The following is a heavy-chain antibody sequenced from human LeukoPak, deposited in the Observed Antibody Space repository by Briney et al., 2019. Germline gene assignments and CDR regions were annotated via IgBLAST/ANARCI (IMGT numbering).Heavy chain of an antibody. J-gene: IGHJ1*01. V-gene: IGHV4-39*01. D-gene: IGHD6-19*01. Sequence: SETLSLTCTVSGGSISSSSYYWRWIRQPPGKGLEWIGSIYYSGSTNYNPSLKSRVTISVDTSKNQFSLKLSSVTAADTAVYYCARQLAVAGREPQHWGQGTLVTVSS. CDR2: IYYSGST. CDR1: GGSISSSSYY. CDR3: ARQLAVAGREPQH.